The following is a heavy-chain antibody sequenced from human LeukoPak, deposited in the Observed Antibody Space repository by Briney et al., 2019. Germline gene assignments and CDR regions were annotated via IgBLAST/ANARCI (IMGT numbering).Heavy chain of an antibody. D-gene: IGHD2-8*01. V-gene: IGHV1-2*02. CDR2: INPDSGGT. CDR1: GYTFTGYY. J-gene: IGHJ3*02. CDR3: ARDQGNYCTNGVCYITGAFDI. Sequence: ASVKVSCKASGYTFTGYYMHWVRQAPGQGLEWMGWINPDSGGTNYAQKFQGRVTMTRGTSISTAYMELSRLRSDDTAVYYCARDQGNYCTNGVCYITGAFDIWGQGTMVTVSS.